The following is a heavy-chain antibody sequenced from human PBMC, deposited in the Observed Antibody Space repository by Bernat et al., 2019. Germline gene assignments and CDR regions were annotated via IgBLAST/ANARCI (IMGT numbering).Heavy chain of an antibody. CDR2: INAGNGNT. CDR1: GYTFTSYA. CDR3: ARGGVVCSSTSCYEYYYYYYGMDV. V-gene: IGHV1-3*01. Sequence: QVQLVQSGAEVKKPGASVKVSCKASGYTFTSYAMHWVRQVPGQRLEWMGWINAGNGNTKYSQKFQGRVTITRDTSASTAYMELSSLRSEDTAVYYCARGGVVCSSTSCYEYYYYYYGMDVWGQGTTVTVSS. J-gene: IGHJ6*02. D-gene: IGHD2-2*01.